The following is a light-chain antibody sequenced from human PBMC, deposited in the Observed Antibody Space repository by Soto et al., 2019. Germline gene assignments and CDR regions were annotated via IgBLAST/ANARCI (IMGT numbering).Light chain of an antibody. Sequence: AIRMTQSPSSFSASTGDRVTITCRASQGISSYFAWYQQKPGKAPKLLIYAASTLQSGVPSRFSGSGSGTDFTLTISCLQSEDFATYYCQQYYSYPYTFGQGNKLEIK. CDR3: QQYYSYPYT. V-gene: IGKV1-8*01. CDR2: AAS. CDR1: QGISSY. J-gene: IGKJ2*01.